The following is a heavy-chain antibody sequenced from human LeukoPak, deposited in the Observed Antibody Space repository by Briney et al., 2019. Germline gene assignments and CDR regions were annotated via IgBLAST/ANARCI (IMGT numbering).Heavy chain of an antibody. CDR2: ICYSGST. D-gene: IGHD2-15*01. J-gene: IGHJ1*01. CDR3: ARHGGTMFQH. V-gene: IGHV4-39*01. CDR1: GGSISSSSYY. Sequence: SETLSLTCTVSGGSISSSSYYRGWIRQPPGKGLEWIGSICYSGSTYYNPSLKSRVTISVDTSKNQFSLKLSSVTAADTAVYYCARHGGTMFQHWGQGTLVTVSS.